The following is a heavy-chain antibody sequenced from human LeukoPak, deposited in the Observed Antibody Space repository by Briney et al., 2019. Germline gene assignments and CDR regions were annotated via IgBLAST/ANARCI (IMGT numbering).Heavy chain of an antibody. Sequence: SVKVSCKASGLTFSTDTISWVRQARVQGREWKRRLIPIFGTENYAQKFQGRVKITADESQRTAYMEPSSLRYDDTAVYYCARIAHDAFDIWGQGTMVTVSS. D-gene: IGHD2-15*01. CDR2: LIPIFGTE. CDR1: GLTFSTDT. CDR3: ARIAHDAFDI. V-gene: IGHV1-69*15. J-gene: IGHJ3*02.